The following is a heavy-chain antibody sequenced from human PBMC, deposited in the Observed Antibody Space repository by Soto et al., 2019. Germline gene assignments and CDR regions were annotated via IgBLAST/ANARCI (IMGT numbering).Heavy chain of an antibody. V-gene: IGHV4-59*04. CDR3: ARLKSTYSGSYYGGGFFDY. D-gene: IGHD1-26*01. J-gene: IGHJ4*02. CDR1: GGSISSYY. CDR2: IFYTGSA. Sequence: SETLSLTCTVSGGSISSYYWSWIRQTPGKGLEWIATIFYTGSAYYNSSLKSRVTISVDASKNQFSLKLLSVAAADTAIYYCARLKSTYSGSYYGGGFFDYWGQGSLVTVSS.